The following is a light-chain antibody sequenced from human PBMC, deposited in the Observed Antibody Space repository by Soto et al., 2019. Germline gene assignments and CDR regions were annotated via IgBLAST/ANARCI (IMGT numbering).Light chain of an antibody. Sequence: DIQMTQSPSTLSGSVGDRVTITCRASQTISSWLAWYQQKPGKAPKLLIYKASTLKSGVPSRFSGSGSGTEFTLNISSLQAYDFATYYCQHYNSYSEAFGQGTKVDIK. J-gene: IGKJ1*01. CDR3: QHYNSYSEA. V-gene: IGKV1-5*03. CDR1: QTISSW. CDR2: KAS.